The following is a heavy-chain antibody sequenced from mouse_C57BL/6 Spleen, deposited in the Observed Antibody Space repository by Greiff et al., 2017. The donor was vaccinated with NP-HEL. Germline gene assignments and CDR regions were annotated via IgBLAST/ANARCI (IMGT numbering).Heavy chain of an antibody. Sequence: VQLQQSGPELVKPGASVKMSCKASGYTFTDYNLHWVKQIHGKSLEWIGYINPNNGGTSYNQKFKGKATLTVNKSYSTAYMELRSLTSEDSAVYYCARREKTAQASFAYWGQGTLVTVSA. V-gene: IGHV1-22*01. CDR3: ARREKTAQASFAY. CDR1: GYTFTDYN. J-gene: IGHJ3*01. D-gene: IGHD3-2*02. CDR2: INPNNGGT.